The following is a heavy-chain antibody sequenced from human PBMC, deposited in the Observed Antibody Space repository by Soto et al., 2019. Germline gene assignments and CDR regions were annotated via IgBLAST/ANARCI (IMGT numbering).Heavy chain of an antibody. V-gene: IGHV3-11*01. CDR3: ARVVDSGYYPDF. Sequence: GGSLRLSSGASGFTLSNYYMSWIRQAPGKGLEWVSYISSIGSTIYYADSVKGRFTISRDSAKNSLYLQMSSLRAEDTAVYYCARVVDSGYYPDFWGQGTMVTVSS. J-gene: IGHJ4*02. CDR2: ISSIGSTI. CDR1: GFTLSNYY. D-gene: IGHD3-22*01.